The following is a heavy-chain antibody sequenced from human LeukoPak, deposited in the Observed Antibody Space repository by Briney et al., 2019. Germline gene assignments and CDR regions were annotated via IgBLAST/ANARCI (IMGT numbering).Heavy chain of an antibody. V-gene: IGHV4-59*01. D-gene: IGHD1-14*01. J-gene: IGHJ3*02. Sequence: GSLRLSCAASGFTFSSYWMSWVRQAPGKGPEWIGYISYSGSTDYNPSLKSRVTISVDTSKNQFSLKLSSATAADTAVYHCARVGRGTLYDAFDIWGQGTMVTVSS. CDR1: GFTFSSYW. CDR2: ISYSGST. CDR3: ARVGRGTLYDAFDI.